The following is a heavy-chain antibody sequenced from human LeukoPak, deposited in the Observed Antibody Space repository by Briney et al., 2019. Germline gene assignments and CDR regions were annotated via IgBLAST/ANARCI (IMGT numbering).Heavy chain of an antibody. CDR2: ISGSGGST. CDR3: AKTITMVRGGEIDY. CDR1: GFTFSSYA. Sequence: PGGSLRPSCAASGFTFSSYAMSWVRQAPGKGLEWVSAISGSGGSTYYADSVKGRFTISRDNSKNTLYLQMNSLRAEDTAVYYCAKTITMVRGGEIDYWGQGTLVTVSS. V-gene: IGHV3-23*01. D-gene: IGHD3-10*01. J-gene: IGHJ4*02.